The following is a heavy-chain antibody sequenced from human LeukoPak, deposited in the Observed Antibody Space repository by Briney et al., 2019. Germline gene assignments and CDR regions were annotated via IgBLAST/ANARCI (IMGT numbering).Heavy chain of an antibody. V-gene: IGHV1-18*01. CDR3: ARTYYYDSSGYYYAPDFDY. J-gene: IGHJ4*02. Sequence: AASVKVSCKASGYTFTSYGISWVRQAPGQGLEWMGWISAYSGNTNYAQKLQGRVTMTTDTSTSTAYMELRSLRSDDTAVYYCARTYYYDSSGYYYAPDFDYWGQGTLVTVSS. D-gene: IGHD3-22*01. CDR2: ISAYSGNT. CDR1: GYTFTSYG.